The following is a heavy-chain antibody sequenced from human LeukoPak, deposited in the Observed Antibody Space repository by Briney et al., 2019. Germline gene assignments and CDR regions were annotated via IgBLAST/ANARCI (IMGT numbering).Heavy chain of an antibody. Sequence: GGSLRLSCAASGFTFSSYSMNWVRQAPGKGLEWVSSISSSSSYIYYADSVKGRFTISRDNAKNSLYLQMNSLRAEDTAVYYCARQSGYDPEGPPFFDYWGQGTLVTVSS. CDR3: ARQSGYDPEGPPFFDY. J-gene: IGHJ4*02. D-gene: IGHD5-12*01. V-gene: IGHV3-21*01. CDR1: GFTFSSYS. CDR2: ISSSSSYI.